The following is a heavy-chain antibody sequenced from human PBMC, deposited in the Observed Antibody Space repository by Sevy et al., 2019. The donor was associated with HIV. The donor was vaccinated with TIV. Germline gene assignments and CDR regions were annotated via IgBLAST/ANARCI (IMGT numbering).Heavy chain of an antibody. Sequence: SETLSLTCTVSGVSISSSSYDRGWIRQPPGKGLEWIASIFFSGSTYYNPSLKSRVTISVDTSKNQFSLKLNSVTAADTALYYCARQGGLVDRAFDYWGQGTLVTVSS. V-gene: IGHV4-39*01. CDR2: IFFSGST. CDR1: GVSISSSSYD. D-gene: IGHD3-10*01. J-gene: IGHJ4*02. CDR3: ARQGGLVDRAFDY.